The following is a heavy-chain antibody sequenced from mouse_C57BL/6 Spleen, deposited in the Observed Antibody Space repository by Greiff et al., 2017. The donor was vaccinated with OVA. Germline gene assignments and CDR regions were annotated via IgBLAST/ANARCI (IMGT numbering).Heavy chain of an antibody. D-gene: IGHD2-4*01. J-gene: IGHJ4*01. CDR2: ISSGGDYI. V-gene: IGHV5-9-1*02. CDR1: GFTFSSYA. Sequence: EVQGVESGEGLVKPGGSLKLSCAASGFTFSSYAMSWVRQTPEKRLEWVAYISSGGDYIYYADTVKGRFTISRDNARNTLYLQMSSLKSEDTAMYYCTRDFGDYDDGDYWGQGTSVTVSS. CDR3: TRDFGDYDDGDY.